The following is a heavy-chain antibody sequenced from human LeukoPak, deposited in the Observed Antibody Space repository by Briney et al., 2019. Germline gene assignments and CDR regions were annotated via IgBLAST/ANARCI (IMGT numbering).Heavy chain of an antibody. CDR1: DDSITMYY. Sequence: PSETLSLTCSVSDDSITMYYWTWIRQPPGKGLEWTGYVDHTGSTNFNPSLNGRVSISRDTTKNLLSLRLRSVTAADTAGYFCARGRVSSSTWYSTYYYYVYMDVWGKGTTVTVSS. V-gene: IGHV4-59*01. J-gene: IGHJ6*03. CDR3: ARGRVSSSTWYSTYYYYVYMDV. D-gene: IGHD1-1*01. CDR2: VDHTGST.